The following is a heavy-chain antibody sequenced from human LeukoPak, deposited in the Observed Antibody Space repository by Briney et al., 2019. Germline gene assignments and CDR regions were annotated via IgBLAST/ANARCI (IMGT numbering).Heavy chain of an antibody. J-gene: IGHJ3*02. CDR2: TSSSSRTI. CDR3: ARDLREGLLWFGELYAFDI. V-gene: IGHV3-48*04. CDR1: GFTFSSYS. D-gene: IGHD3-10*01. Sequence: PGGSLRLSCAASGFTFSSYSVSWVRQAPGKGLEWVSYTSSSSRTIYFADSVKGRFTISRDNAKNSLFLQMNSLRADDTAVYYCARDLREGLLWFGELYAFDIWGQGAMVTVSS.